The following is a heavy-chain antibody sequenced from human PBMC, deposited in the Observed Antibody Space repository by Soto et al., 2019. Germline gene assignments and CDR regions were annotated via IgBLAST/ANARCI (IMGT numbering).Heavy chain of an antibody. CDR1: GFTFSSYS. V-gene: IGHV3-21*01. J-gene: IGHJ4*02. CDR2: ISSSSSYI. Sequence: GGSLRLSCAASGFTFSSYSMNWVRQAPGKGLEWVSSISSSSSYIYYADSVKGRFTISRDNAKNSLYLQVNSLRAEDTAVYYCAREELAAAAYYFDYWGQGTLVTVSS. D-gene: IGHD6-13*01. CDR3: AREELAAAAYYFDY.